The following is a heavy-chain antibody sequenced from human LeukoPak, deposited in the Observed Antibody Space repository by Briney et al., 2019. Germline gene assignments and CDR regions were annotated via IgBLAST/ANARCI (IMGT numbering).Heavy chain of an antibody. Sequence: SVKVSCKASGGTFSSYAISWVRQAPGQGLEWMGGIIPIFGTTNYAQKFQGRVTITTDESTSTAYMELSSLRSEDTAEYYCATRYALGIYGWYYWGQGTLVTVSS. V-gene: IGHV1-69*05. CDR2: IIPIFGTT. J-gene: IGHJ4*02. CDR3: ATRYALGIYGWYY. D-gene: IGHD3-16*01. CDR1: GGTFSSYA.